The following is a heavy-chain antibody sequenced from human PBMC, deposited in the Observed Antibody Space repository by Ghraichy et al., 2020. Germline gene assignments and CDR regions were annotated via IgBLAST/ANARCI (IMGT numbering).Heavy chain of an antibody. CDR3: AREWSPHDWPYFDY. J-gene: IGHJ4*02. CDR1: GGSISSYY. D-gene: IGHD3-9*01. Sequence: SQTLSLTYTVSGGSISSYYWSWIRQPPGKGLEWIGYIYYSGSTNYNPSLKSRVTISVDTSKNQFSLKLSSVTAADTAVYYCAREWSPHDWPYFDYWGQGTLVTVSS. CDR2: IYYSGST. V-gene: IGHV4-59*01.